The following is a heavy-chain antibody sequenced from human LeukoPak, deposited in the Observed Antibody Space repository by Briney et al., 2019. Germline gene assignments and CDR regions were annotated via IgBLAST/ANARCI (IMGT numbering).Heavy chain of an antibody. V-gene: IGHV3-73*01. CDR3: TRGYDFWSGYYV. CDR2: IRSKANSYAT. CDR1: GFTFSGSA. D-gene: IGHD3-3*01. J-gene: IGHJ6*04. Sequence: GGSLRLSCAASGFTFSGSAMHWVRQASGNGLEWVGRIRSKANSYATAYAASVKGRFTISRDDSKNTAYLQMNSLKTEDTAVYYCTRGYDFWSGYYVWGKGTTVTVSS.